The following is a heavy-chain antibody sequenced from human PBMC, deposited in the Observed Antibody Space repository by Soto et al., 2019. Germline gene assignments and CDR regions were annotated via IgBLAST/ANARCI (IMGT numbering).Heavy chain of an antibody. CDR3: ARVHDSSGYYPNSYYFDY. D-gene: IGHD3-22*01. V-gene: IGHV1-18*01. Sequence: QVQLVQSGAEVKKPGASVKVSCKASGYTFTSYGISWVRQAPGQGLEWMGWISAYNGNTNYAQKLQGRVTMTTDTSWSKAYVELRSLRSDDTAVYYCARVHDSSGYYPNSYYFDYWGQGTLVTVSS. CDR1: GYTFTSYG. J-gene: IGHJ4*02. CDR2: ISAYNGNT.